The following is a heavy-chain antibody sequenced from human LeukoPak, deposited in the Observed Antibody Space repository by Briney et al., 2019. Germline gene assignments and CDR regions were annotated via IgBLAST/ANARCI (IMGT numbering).Heavy chain of an antibody. CDR3: AGGGGSLNY. J-gene: IGHJ4*02. V-gene: IGHV6-1*01. Sequence: SQTLSLTCAISGDSVSSNSAGWNWIRQSPSRGLQWLGRTYYRSKWYNDYAVSVKGRIIINPDTSTNQFSLQLNSVPPEDTAVYYCAGGGGSLNYWGQGTLVTVSS. D-gene: IGHD3-10*01. CDR2: TYYRSKWYN. CDR1: GDSVSSNSAG.